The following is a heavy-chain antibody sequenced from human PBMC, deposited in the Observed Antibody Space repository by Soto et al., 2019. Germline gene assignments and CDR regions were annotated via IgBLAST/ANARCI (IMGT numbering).Heavy chain of an antibody. J-gene: IGHJ5*02. Sequence: PGGSLRLSCAASGFTFISYAMSWVRQAPGKGLEWISAVSGSGGSTYYADSVKGRFTISRDNSKDTLYLQMNNLRAEDTAVYYCARSIAARLNWFDPWGQGTLVTVSS. CDR2: VSGSGGST. CDR3: ARSIAARLNWFDP. D-gene: IGHD6-6*01. CDR1: GFTFISYA. V-gene: IGHV3-23*01.